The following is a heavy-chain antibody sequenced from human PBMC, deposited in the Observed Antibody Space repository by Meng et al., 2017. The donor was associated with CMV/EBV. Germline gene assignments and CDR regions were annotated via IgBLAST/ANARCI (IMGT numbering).Heavy chain of an antibody. CDR2: IKQDGSEK. D-gene: IGHD4-17*01. CDR3: ARAYDYGDYDSCYFDY. CDR1: GFTFSSYW. V-gene: IGHV3-7*03. Sequence: GESLKISCAASGFTFSSYWMSWVRQAPGKGLEWVANIKQDGSEKYYVDSVKGRFTISRDNAKNSLYLQMNSLRAEDTAVYYCARAYDYGDYDSCYFDYWGQGTLVTVSS. J-gene: IGHJ4*02.